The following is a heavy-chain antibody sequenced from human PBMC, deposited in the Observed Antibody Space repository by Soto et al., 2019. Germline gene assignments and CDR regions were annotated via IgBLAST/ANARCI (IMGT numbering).Heavy chain of an antibody. D-gene: IGHD2-2*02. CDR1: GFTISNYW. J-gene: IGHJ5*02. V-gene: IGHV3-74*01. CDR2: INSDGSIT. CDR3: VRHNCSTDTCYTVWFDP. Sequence: PGGSLRLSCAASGFTISNYWMHWVRQGPGKWLVWVARINSDGSITNSANSVKSRFTISRDNAKNTLYLQINGLRAEDTAVYYCVRHNCSTDTCYTVWFDPWRQGTQVTVPS.